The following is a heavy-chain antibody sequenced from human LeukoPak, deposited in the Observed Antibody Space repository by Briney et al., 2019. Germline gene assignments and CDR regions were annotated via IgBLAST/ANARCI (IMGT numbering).Heavy chain of an antibody. CDR1: GYSFTSYW. J-gene: IGHJ5*02. V-gene: IGHV5-51*01. Sequence: GESLKISCKGSGYSFTSYWIGWVRQMPGKGLEWMGIIYPGGSDTRYSPSFQGQVTISADKSISTAYLQWSSLRASDTAMYYCARSISVVVVPAENWFDPWGQGTLVTVSS. CDR2: IYPGGSDT. CDR3: ARSISVVVVPAENWFDP. D-gene: IGHD2-2*01.